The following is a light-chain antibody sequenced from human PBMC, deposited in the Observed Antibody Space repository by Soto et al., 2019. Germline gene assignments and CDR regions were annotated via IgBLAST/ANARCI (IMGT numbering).Light chain of an antibody. CDR2: GNS. CDR1: SSNIGAGYD. CDR3: QSYDSSLSALYV. V-gene: IGLV1-40*01. J-gene: IGLJ1*01. Sequence: QSVLTQPPSGSGSPGQMVTISCTGSSSNIGAGYDVHWYQQLPGTAPKLLIYGNSNRPSGVPDRFSGSKSGTSASLAITGLQAEDEADYYCQSYDSSLSALYVFGTGTKSPS.